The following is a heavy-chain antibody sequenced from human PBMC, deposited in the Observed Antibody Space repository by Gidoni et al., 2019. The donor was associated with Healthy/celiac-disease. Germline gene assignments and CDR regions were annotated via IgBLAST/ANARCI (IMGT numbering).Heavy chain of an antibody. V-gene: IGHV4-59*01. CDR1: GRSISSYY. CDR3: ARGRDTAMVDY. CDR2: IYYSGST. J-gene: IGHJ4*02. D-gene: IGHD5-18*01. Sequence: VQLQESCPGLLNPSETLSLPCTVSGRSISSYYWSWIRQPPGKGLEWIGYIYYSGSTNYTPSLKSRVTISVDKSKIQFSRKLSSVTAADTAEYYCARGRDTAMVDYWGQGTLVTVSS.